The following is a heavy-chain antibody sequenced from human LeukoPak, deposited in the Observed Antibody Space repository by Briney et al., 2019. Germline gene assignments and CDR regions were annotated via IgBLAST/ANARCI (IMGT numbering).Heavy chain of an antibody. D-gene: IGHD3-22*01. Sequence: GGSLRLSCAASGFTFSSYSMNWVRQAPGKGLERVSSISSSSSYIYYADSVKGRFTISRDNAKNSLYLQMNSLRAEDTAVYYCARGDYYDSSGPDLFDYWGQGTLVTVSS. CDR3: ARGDYYDSSGPDLFDY. V-gene: IGHV3-21*01. J-gene: IGHJ4*02. CDR1: GFTFSSYS. CDR2: ISSSSSYI.